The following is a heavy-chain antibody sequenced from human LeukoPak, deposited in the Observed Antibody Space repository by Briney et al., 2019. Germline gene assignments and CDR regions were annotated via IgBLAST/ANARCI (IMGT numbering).Heavy chain of an antibody. V-gene: IGHV4-34*01. CDR1: GGSFSGYY. CDR2: INHSGST. CDR3: ASNQEDIVVVPAVLRDYYYYGMDV. J-gene: IGHJ6*02. Sequence: SETLSLTCAVYGGSFSGYYRSWIRQPPGKGLEWIGEINHSGSTNYNPSLKSRVTISVDTSKNQFSLKLSSVTAADTAVYYCASNQEDIVVVPAVLRDYYYYGMDVWGQGTTVTVSS. D-gene: IGHD2-2*01.